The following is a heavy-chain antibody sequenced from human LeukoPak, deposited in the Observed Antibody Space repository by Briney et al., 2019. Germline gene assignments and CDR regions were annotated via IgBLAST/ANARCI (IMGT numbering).Heavy chain of an antibody. Sequence: GGSLRLSCAASGFTVSSNYMTWVRQAPGKGLEWVSVIYSGGSTYYADSVKGRFTISRDNAKNSLYLQMNSLRAEDTAVYYCARDRLIVGASDGGGQGTLVTVSS. CDR2: IYSGGST. D-gene: IGHD1-26*01. CDR1: GFTVSSNY. CDR3: ARDRLIVGASDG. J-gene: IGHJ4*02. V-gene: IGHV3-53*01.